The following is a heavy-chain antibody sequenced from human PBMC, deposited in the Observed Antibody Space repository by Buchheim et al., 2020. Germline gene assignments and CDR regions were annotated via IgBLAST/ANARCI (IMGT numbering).Heavy chain of an antibody. CDR3: ARDLFGYYYDSSGYYPGDY. D-gene: IGHD3-22*01. Sequence: EVQLVESGGGLVQPGGSLRLSCAASGFTVSSNYMSWVRQAPGKGLEWVSVIYSGGSTYYADSVKGRFPISRDNSKNPLYLQMNSLRAEDTAVYYCARDLFGYYYDSSGYYPGDYWGQGTL. CDR1: GFTVSSNY. CDR2: IYSGGST. V-gene: IGHV3-66*02. J-gene: IGHJ4*02.